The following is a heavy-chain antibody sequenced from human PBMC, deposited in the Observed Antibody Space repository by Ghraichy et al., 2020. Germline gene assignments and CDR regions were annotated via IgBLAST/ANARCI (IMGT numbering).Heavy chain of an antibody. CDR2: MNPNSGNT. D-gene: IGHD4-17*01. V-gene: IGHV1-8*01. J-gene: IGHJ6*02. CDR1: GYTFTSYD. CDR3: ARSVADGDYGPYYYGMDV. Sequence: ASVKVSCKASGYTFTSYDINWVRQATGQGLEWMGWMNPNSGNTGYAQKFQGRVTMTRNTSISTAYMELSSLRSEDTAVYYCARSVADGDYGPYYYGMDVWGQGTTVTVSS.